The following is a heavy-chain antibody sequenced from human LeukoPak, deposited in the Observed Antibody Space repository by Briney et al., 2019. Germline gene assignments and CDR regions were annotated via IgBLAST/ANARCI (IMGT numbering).Heavy chain of an antibody. CDR3: ARGPIVPNNWFDP. CDR1: GGSISSGGYS. Sequence: NPSQTLSLTCAVSGGSISSGGYSWSWIRQPPGKGLEWIGYIYHSGSTYYNPSLKSRVTISVDRSKNQFSLKLSSVTAADTAVYYCARGPIVPNNWFDPWGQGTLVTVSS. CDR2: IYHSGST. V-gene: IGHV4-30-2*01. J-gene: IGHJ5*02. D-gene: IGHD1-26*01.